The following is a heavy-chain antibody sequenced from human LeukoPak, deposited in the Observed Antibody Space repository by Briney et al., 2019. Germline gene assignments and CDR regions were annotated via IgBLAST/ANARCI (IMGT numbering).Heavy chain of an antibody. CDR2: ISSNGGST. CDR3: AREPRDGGRVDY. CDR1: GFTFSSYA. J-gene: IGHJ4*02. V-gene: IGHV3-64*04. Sequence: PGGSLRLSCSASGFTFSSYAMHWVRQAPGKGLEYVSAISSNGGSTYYADSVKGRFTISRDNSKNTLYLQMNSLRAEDTAVYYCAREPRDGGRVDYWGQGTLVTVSS. D-gene: IGHD2-15*01.